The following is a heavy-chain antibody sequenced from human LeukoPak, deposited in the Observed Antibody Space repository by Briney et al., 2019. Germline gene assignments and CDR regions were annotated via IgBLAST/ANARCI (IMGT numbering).Heavy chain of an antibody. V-gene: IGHV3-30*03. CDR1: GFTFSNYT. CDR2: ISHRGSNE. J-gene: IGHJ4*02. CDR3: AREGDYVFDY. Sequence: GRSLRLSCAASGFTFSNYTIHWVRQAPGKGLEWVAGISHRGSNEKYADPVKGRFTISRDNSKNTLYVQMNSLRAEDTAVYYCAREGDYVFDYWGQGAVVTVSS. D-gene: IGHD4-17*01.